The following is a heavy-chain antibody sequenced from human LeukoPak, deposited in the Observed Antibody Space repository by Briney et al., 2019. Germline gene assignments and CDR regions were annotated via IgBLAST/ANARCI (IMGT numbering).Heavy chain of an antibody. Sequence: PSETLSLTCAVYGGSFSGYYWSWIRQPPGKGLEWIGYIYYSGSTYYNPSLKSRVTISVDTSKNQFSLKLSSVTAADTAVYYCARGQHYYDSSGYYDQVDYWGQGTLVTVSS. CDR3: ARGQHYYDSSGYYDQVDY. J-gene: IGHJ4*02. V-gene: IGHV4-30-4*08. CDR1: GGSFSGYY. CDR2: IYYSGST. D-gene: IGHD3-22*01.